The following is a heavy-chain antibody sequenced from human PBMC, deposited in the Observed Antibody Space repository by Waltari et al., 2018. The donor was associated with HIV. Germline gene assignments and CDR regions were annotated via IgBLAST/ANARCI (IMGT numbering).Heavy chain of an antibody. CDR2: IYYSWST. J-gene: IGHJ6*02. CDR1: GGSISSYY. CDR3: ARVIHDFWSGSTYGMDV. Sequence: QVQLQESGPGLVKPSETLSLTCTVSGGSISSYYWSWIRQPPGKGPEWIGYIYYSWSTNDNPSLKSRVTISVDTSKNQFSLKLSSVTAADTAVYYCARVIHDFWSGSTYGMDVWGQGTTVTVSS. V-gene: IGHV4-59*01. D-gene: IGHD3-3*01.